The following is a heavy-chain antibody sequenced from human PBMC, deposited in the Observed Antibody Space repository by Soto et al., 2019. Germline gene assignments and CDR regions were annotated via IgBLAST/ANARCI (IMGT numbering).Heavy chain of an antibody. CDR3: ARGGVRGTTSRGQVYN. Sequence: QVQVVESGGGLVRPGRSLRLSCAAFEFTFIDYYMNWIRQAPGKGLEWVSYISSSSDYTKYADSVKGRFTISRDNAKSSLYLQMNSLRAEDTAVYYCARGGVRGTTSRGQVYNCGQGTLVTVSS. CDR2: ISSSSDYT. V-gene: IGHV3-11*06. CDR1: EFTFIDYY. D-gene: IGHD1-7*01. J-gene: IGHJ4*02.